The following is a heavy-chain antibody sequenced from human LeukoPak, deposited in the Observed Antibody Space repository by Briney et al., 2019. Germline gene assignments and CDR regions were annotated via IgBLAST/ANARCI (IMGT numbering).Heavy chain of an antibody. Sequence: SETLSLTCTVSGADVRRYYWSWIRQPPGKGLEWIGYISYSDSTHYNPSLESRITISLDTSKNKFSLNLNSVTAADTAVYSCASSQIHPTMGFDPWGQGTLVTVSS. V-gene: IGHV4-59*02. J-gene: IGHJ5*02. CDR3: ASSQIHPTMGFDP. CDR1: GADVRRYY. CDR2: ISYSDST.